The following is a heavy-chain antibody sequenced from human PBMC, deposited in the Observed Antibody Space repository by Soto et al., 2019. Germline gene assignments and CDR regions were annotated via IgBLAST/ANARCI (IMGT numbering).Heavy chain of an antibody. CDR3: ARDHNEQRSFDW. Sequence: QVQLVESGGGLVKPGGSLRLSCVASGITFGDYYMTWVRQAPGKGVEWLSYISSSGGSKYYADSVEGRFTISRDNGKNSLYLQMNSLRVDATAVYYCARDHNEQRSFDWWGQGTLVTVSS. V-gene: IGHV3-11*01. D-gene: IGHD1-1*01. J-gene: IGHJ4*02. CDR1: GITFGDYY. CDR2: ISSSGGSK.